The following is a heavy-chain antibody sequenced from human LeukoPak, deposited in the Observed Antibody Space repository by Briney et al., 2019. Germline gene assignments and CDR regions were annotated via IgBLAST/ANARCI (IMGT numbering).Heavy chain of an antibody. CDR3: AYTSLPMLVDI. CDR1: GGSFSGYY. J-gene: IGHJ3*02. Sequence: KPSETLSFTGAGYGGSFSGYYWSWIRQPPGKGLEWIGEINHSGSTNYKPSLKSRVTISVDTSKNQFSLKLSSVTAADTAVYYCAYTSLPMLVDIWGQGTMVTVSS. V-gene: IGHV4-34*01. D-gene: IGHD2-8*02. CDR2: INHSGST.